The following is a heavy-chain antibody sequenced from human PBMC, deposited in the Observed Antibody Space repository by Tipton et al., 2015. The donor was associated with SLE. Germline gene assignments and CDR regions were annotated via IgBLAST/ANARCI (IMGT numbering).Heavy chain of an antibody. CDR3: ARGGGDSSSCQDFDF. Sequence: TLSLTCTVSGGSISSYYWGWIRQPPGKGLEWIGCVHYRGNTNYNPSLKSRVTMSVGTSKNQFSLKLNSVTAADTAVYYCARGGGDSSSCQDFDFWGQGTLVTVSS. D-gene: IGHD6-13*01. V-gene: IGHV4-59*07. CDR1: GGSISSYY. J-gene: IGHJ4*02. CDR2: VHYRGNT.